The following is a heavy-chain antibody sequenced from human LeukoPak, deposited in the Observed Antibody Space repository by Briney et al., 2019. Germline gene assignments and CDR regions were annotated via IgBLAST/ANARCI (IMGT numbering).Heavy chain of an antibody. CDR3: AREGFGTYYYGMDV. V-gene: IGHV4-59*01. CDR1: GGSISSYY. CDR2: IYYSGST. Sequence: PSETLSLTCTVSGGSISSYYWSWIRQPPGKGLEWIGYIYYSGSTNYNPSLKSRVTISVDTSKNQFSLKLSSVAAADTAVYYCAREGFGTYYYGMDVWGQGTTVTVSS. J-gene: IGHJ6*02. D-gene: IGHD3-10*01.